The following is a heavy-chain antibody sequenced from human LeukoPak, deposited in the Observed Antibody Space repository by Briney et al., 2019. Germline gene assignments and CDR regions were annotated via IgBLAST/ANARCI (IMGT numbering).Heavy chain of an antibody. CDR3: ARDLQEGATTPYYFDY. J-gene: IGHJ4*02. D-gene: IGHD1-26*01. CDR1: GGSISSYY. Sequence: SETLSLTCTVSGGSISSYYWSWIRQPAGKGLEWIGRIYTSGSTNYNPSLKSRVTMSVDTSKNQFSLKLSSVTAADTAVYYCARDLQEGATTPYYFDYWGQGTLVTVSS. V-gene: IGHV4-4*07. CDR2: IYTSGST.